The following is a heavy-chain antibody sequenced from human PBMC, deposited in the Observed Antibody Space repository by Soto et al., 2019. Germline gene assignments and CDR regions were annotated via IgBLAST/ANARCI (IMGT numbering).Heavy chain of an antibody. V-gene: IGHV3-21*01. CDR1: GFTFSSYS. CDR3: ARDVQATDAFDI. Sequence: GGSLRLSCAASGFTFSSYSMNWVRQAPGKGLEWVSSISSSSSYIYYADSVKGRFTISRDNAKNSLYLQMNSLRAEDTAVYYCARDVQATDAFDIWGQGTMVTVS. J-gene: IGHJ3*02. CDR2: ISSSSSYI.